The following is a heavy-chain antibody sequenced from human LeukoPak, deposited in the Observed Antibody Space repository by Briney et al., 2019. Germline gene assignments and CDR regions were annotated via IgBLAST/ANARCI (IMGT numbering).Heavy chain of an antibody. Sequence: GGSLRLSCAASGFTFSSYWMSWVRQAPGKGLEWVANIKQDGSEKYYVDSVKGRFTISRDNAKDSLYLQMNSLRAEDTAVYYCARDYYDSSGYQYHFDYWGQGTLVTVSS. CDR1: GFTFSSYW. CDR2: IKQDGSEK. D-gene: IGHD3-22*01. V-gene: IGHV3-7*01. CDR3: ARDYYDSSGYQYHFDY. J-gene: IGHJ4*02.